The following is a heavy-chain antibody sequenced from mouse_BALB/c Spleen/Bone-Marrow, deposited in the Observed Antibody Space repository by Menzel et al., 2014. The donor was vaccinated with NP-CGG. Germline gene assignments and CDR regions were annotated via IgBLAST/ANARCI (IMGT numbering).Heavy chain of an antibody. Sequence: QVQLQQSGAELARPGASVKLSCKASGYTFTGYWMQWVKQRPGQGLEWIGAIYPGDGDTRYTQKSKGKATLTADKSSSTAYVRLSSLASEDSAVYYCARGDPFDYWGQGTTLTVSS. CDR2: IYPGDGDT. J-gene: IGHJ2*01. V-gene: IGHV1-87*01. CDR3: ARGDPFDY. CDR1: GYTFTGYW.